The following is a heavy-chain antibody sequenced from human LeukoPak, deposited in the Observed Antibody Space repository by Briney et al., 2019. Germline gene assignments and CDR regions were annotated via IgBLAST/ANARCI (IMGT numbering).Heavy chain of an antibody. CDR3: ARRPGYDILTGYSSEPDY. CDR2: IYHSGST. J-gene: IGHJ4*02. Sequence: SGTLSLTCAVSGGSISSSNWWSWVRQPPGKGLEWIGEIYHSGSTNYNPSLKSRVTISVDKSKNQFSLKLSSVTAADTAVYYCARRPGYDILTGYSSEPDYWGQGTLVTVSS. V-gene: IGHV4-4*02. D-gene: IGHD3-9*01. CDR1: GGSISSSNW.